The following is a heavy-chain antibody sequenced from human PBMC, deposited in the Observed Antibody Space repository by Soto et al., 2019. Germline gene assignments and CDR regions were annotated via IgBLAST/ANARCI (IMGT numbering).Heavy chain of an antibody. CDR3: ARELKGEMSHTSSGWYGSYYYGMDV. V-gene: IGHV3-30-3*01. CDR1: GFTFSSYA. J-gene: IGHJ6*02. D-gene: IGHD6-19*01. CDR2: ISYDGSNK. Sequence: PGGSLRLSCAASGFTFSSYAMHWVRQAPGKGLEWVAVISYDGSNKYYADSVKGRFTISRDNSKNTLYLQMNSLRAEDTAVYYCARELKGEMSHTSSGWYGSYYYGMDVWGQGTTVTVSS.